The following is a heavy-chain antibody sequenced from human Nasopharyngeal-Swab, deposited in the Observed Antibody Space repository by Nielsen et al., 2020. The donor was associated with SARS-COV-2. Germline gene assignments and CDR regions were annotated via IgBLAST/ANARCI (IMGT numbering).Heavy chain of an antibody. D-gene: IGHD6-13*01. Sequence: WVRQAPGQGLEWMGIINPNSDYTNYAQKFRGRVTMTRDPSTSTVYLDLSSLKSEDTAVYFCASEPGGMAAPGKHFDPWGQGTLVTVSS. CDR2: INPNSDYT. V-gene: IGHV1-46*01. J-gene: IGHJ5*02. CDR3: ASEPGGMAAPGKHFDP.